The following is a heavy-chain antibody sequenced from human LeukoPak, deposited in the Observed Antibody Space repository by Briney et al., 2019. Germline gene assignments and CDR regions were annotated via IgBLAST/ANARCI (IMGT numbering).Heavy chain of an antibody. Sequence: SETLSLTCTVSGGSINSSSYYWGWIRQPPGKGLEWIGSIFYSGNTYDNPSLKSRVTISVDTSKYQFSLKLGSVTAADTAVCYCTYSGSNYPDYWGQGTLVTVSS. CDR3: TYSGSNYPDY. V-gene: IGHV4-39*07. CDR1: GGSINSSSYY. CDR2: IFYSGNT. D-gene: IGHD1-26*01. J-gene: IGHJ4*02.